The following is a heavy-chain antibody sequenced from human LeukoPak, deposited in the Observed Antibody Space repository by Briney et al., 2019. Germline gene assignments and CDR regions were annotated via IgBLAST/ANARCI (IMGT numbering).Heavy chain of an antibody. Sequence: ASVEVSCKASGYTFTGFYIHWVRQAPGQGLEGMGWINPNSGGTNYAQKFQGRVTMTRDTSISTAYMELSRLRSDDTAVYYCAREGVGVPAAWGAFDIWGQGTMVTVSS. CDR3: AREGVGVPAAWGAFDI. CDR1: GYTFTGFY. V-gene: IGHV1-2*02. D-gene: IGHD2-2*01. J-gene: IGHJ3*02. CDR2: INPNSGGT.